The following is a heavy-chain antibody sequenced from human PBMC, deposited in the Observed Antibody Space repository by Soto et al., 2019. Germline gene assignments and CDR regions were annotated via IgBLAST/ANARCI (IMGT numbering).Heavy chain of an antibody. V-gene: IGHV4-39*01. CDR2: IYYSGST. CDR3: ARQGVWFGEKEVGLNWFDP. Sequence: QLQLQESGPGLVKPSETLSLTCTVSGGSISSSSYYWGWIRQPPGKGLEWIGSIYYSGSTYYNPSLKSRVTVSVDTXXHXFXXKLSSVTAADTAVYYCARQGVWFGEKEVGLNWFDPWGQGTLVTVSS. D-gene: IGHD3-10*01. J-gene: IGHJ5*02. CDR1: GGSISSSSYY.